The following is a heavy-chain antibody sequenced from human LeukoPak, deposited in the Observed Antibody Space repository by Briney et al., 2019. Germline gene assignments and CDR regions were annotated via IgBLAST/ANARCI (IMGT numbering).Heavy chain of an antibody. CDR2: IKSKTDGGTT. J-gene: IGHJ5*02. Sequence: GGSLRLSCAASGFTFSNAWMSWVRQAPGKGLEWVGRIKSKTDGGTTDYAAPVKGRFTISGDDSKNTLYLQMNSLKTEDTAVYYCTTDGAYNWNDVAWFDPWGQGTLVTVSS. CDR3: TTDGAYNWNDVAWFDP. V-gene: IGHV3-15*01. CDR1: GFTFSNAW. D-gene: IGHD1-1*01.